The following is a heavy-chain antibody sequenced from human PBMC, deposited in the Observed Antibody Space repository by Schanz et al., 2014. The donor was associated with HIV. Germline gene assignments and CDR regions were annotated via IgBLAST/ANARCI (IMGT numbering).Heavy chain of an antibody. CDR3: ARGRDFFDWSYYPYY. D-gene: IGHD3-9*01. J-gene: IGHJ4*02. CDR1: GFTFRSHG. V-gene: IGHV3-33*08. Sequence: QVQLVESGGGVVQPGRSLRLSCAASGFTFRSHGVHWVRQAPGKGLEWVAVIWYDGSNKDYADSVKGRFTISRDISKNTLYLQMNSLRAEDTAVYYCARGRDFFDWSYYPYYWGQGTLVTVSS. CDR2: IWYDGSNK.